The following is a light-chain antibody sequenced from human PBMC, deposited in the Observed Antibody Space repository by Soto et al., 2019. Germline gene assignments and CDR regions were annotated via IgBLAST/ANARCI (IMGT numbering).Light chain of an antibody. Sequence: IVLTHSPATLSFSPGEIATLSFRASQSVSIYLAWYQQKPGQAPRLLIYGASSRVTGIPQRLSGSGSGTDFTLTISRLEPEDFAVYYCQQYGSSLTFGQGTRLEIK. CDR1: QSVSIY. J-gene: IGKJ5*01. CDR3: QQYGSSLT. V-gene: IGKV3-20*01. CDR2: GAS.